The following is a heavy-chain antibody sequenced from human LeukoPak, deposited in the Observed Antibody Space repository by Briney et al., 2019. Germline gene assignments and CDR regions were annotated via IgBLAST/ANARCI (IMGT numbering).Heavy chain of an antibody. D-gene: IGHD6-19*01. V-gene: IGHV3-23*01. Sequence: PGGSLRLSCAASGFTFSSYATSWVRQAPGEGLEWVSGISGSGGSTYYADSVKGRFTISRDNAKNSLYLQMNSLRAEDTAVYYCAREHGYSSGWYYFDYWGQGTLVTVSS. CDR3: AREHGYSSGWYYFDY. CDR1: GFTFSSYA. J-gene: IGHJ4*02. CDR2: ISGSGGST.